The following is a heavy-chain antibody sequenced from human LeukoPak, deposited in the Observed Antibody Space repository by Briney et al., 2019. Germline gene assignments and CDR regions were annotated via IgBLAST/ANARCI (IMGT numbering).Heavy chain of an antibody. Sequence: SQTLSPTCAVSGGSISSGGYSWSWIRQPPGKGLECIGYIYHSGSTYYNPSLKSRVTISVDRSKNQFSLKLSSVTAADTAVYYCARGARGVVAATPGWYFDLWGRGTLVTVSS. D-gene: IGHD2-15*01. CDR2: IYHSGST. CDR3: ARGARGVVAATPGWYFDL. J-gene: IGHJ2*01. V-gene: IGHV4-30-2*01. CDR1: GGSISSGGYS.